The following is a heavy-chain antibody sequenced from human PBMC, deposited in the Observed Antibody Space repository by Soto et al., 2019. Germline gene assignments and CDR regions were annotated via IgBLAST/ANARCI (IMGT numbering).Heavy chain of an antibody. D-gene: IGHD5-12*01. CDR1: GFTFSSYA. Sequence: GGSLRLSCAASGFTFSSYAMHWVRQAPGKGLEYVSAISSNGGSTYYANSVKGRFTISRDNSKNTLYLQMGSLRAEDMAVYYCARAPRGYSGYETRGAIDYWGQGTLVTVSS. CDR2: ISSNGGST. J-gene: IGHJ4*02. V-gene: IGHV3-64*01. CDR3: ARAPRGYSGYETRGAIDY.